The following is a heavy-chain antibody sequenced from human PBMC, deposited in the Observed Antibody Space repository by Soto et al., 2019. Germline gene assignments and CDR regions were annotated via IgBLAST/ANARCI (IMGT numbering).Heavy chain of an antibody. V-gene: IGHV1-46*01. CDR1: GYTFTDYY. D-gene: IGHD6-13*01. CDR3: ARANSAPDY. Sequence: ASVKVSCKASGYTFTDYYMHWVRQAPGQGLEWMGIINPSGGGPSYAQRFQGRITMTGDTSASTVFLDLSSLRYEDTAVYYCARANSAPDYWGQGTLVTVSS. CDR2: INPSGGGP. J-gene: IGHJ4*02.